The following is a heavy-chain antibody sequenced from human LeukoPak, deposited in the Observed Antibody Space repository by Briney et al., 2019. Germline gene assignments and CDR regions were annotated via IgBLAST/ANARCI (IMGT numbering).Heavy chain of an antibody. CDR3: ARASRRYYYDSSGYYSDPKTLDY. V-gene: IGHV4-59*01. D-gene: IGHD3-22*01. J-gene: IGHJ4*02. CDR2: IYYSGST. Sequence: SETLSLTCIVSGGSITSYYWSWIRQPPGKGLEWIGYIYYSGSTNYNPSLKSRVTISVDTSKNQFSLKLSSVTAADTAVYYCARASRRYYYDSSGYYSDPKTLDYWGQGTLVTVSS. CDR1: GGSITSYY.